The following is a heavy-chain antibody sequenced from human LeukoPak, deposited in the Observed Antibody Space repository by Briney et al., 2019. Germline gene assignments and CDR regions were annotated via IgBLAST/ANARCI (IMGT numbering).Heavy chain of an antibody. D-gene: IGHD6-13*01. V-gene: IGHV1-18*01. CDR1: GYTFTSYG. J-gene: IGHJ3*02. Sequence: ASVKVSCKASGYTFTSYGISWVRQAPGQGLEWMGWISAYNGNTNYAQKLKGRVTMTTDTSTSTAYMELRSLRSDDTAVYYCARSRRSWLFFDAFDIWGQGTMVTVSS. CDR3: ARSRRSWLFFDAFDI. CDR2: ISAYNGNT.